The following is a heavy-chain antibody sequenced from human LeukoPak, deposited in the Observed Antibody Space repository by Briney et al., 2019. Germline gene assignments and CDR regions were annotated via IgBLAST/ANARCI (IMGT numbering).Heavy chain of an antibody. D-gene: IGHD3-16*01. Sequence: SETLSLTCAVYGGSFSGYYWSWIRQPPGKGLEWIGEINHSGSTNYNPSLKSRVTISVDTSKNQFSLKLSSVTAADTAVYYCAKAKVIKITFGGVRPKQYFDYRGQGTLVTVSS. CDR2: INHSGST. J-gene: IGHJ4*02. V-gene: IGHV4-34*01. CDR1: GGSFSGYY. CDR3: AKAKVIKITFGGVRPKQYFDY.